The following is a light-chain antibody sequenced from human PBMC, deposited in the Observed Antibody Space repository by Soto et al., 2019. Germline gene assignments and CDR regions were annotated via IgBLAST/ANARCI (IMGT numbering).Light chain of an antibody. V-gene: IGKV1-6*01. J-gene: IGKJ1*01. CDR3: QQFHSYSWT. CDR1: QGIRNE. Sequence: AIQVTQSPSSLSASVGDRVTITCRASQGIRNELSWYQQKPGKAPKFLIFAASNLQSGVPSRFSGSGSGTDFTLTISSLQPDDFATYYCQQFHSYSWTFGQGTKVDIK. CDR2: AAS.